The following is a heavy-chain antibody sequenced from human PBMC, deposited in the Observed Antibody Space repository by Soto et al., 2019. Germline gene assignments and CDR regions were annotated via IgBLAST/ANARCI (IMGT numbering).Heavy chain of an antibody. CDR2: INQNTSQI. V-gene: IGHV3-7*03. CDR3: ASSRTEDCSSTNSYFPEEMGGRFDP. J-gene: IGHJ5*02. CDR1: GFTFSRYW. Sequence: GGSLRLSCAASGFTFSRYWMSWGRQAPGRGRGWVANINQNTSQIYYVDSVKGQFTIATDTAKHSVFLQMNSPRGEDTALYYCASSRTEDCSSTNSYFPEEMGGRFDPWGQGTLVTVS. D-gene: IGHD2-2*01.